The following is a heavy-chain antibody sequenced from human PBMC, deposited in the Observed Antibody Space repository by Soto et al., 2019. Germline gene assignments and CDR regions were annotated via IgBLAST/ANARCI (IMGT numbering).Heavy chain of an antibody. CDR1: GYTFTSYY. V-gene: IGHV1-46*01. D-gene: IGHD2-15*01. CDR2: INPSGGST. CDR3: ATVYFSGGSCYGIDY. Sequence: ASVKVSCKASGYTFTSYYMHWVRQAPGQGLEWMGIINPSGGSTTYAQKFQGRVTMTRDTSTSTVYMELSSLRSEDTAVYYCATVYFSGGSCYGIDYWGQGTLVTVSS. J-gene: IGHJ4*02.